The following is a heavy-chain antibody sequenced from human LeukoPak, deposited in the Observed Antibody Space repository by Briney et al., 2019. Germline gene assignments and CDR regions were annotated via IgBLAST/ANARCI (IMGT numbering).Heavy chain of an antibody. CDR2: IWYDGSNK. Sequence: GGSLRLSCAASGFTFSSYGMHWVRQAPGKGLEWVAVIWYDGSNKYYADSVKGRFTISRDNSKNTLYLQMNSLSAEDTAVYYCARDSPEYGSNYYYSYGMDVWGQGTTVTVSS. CDR3: ARDSPEYGSNYYYSYGMDV. J-gene: IGHJ6*02. D-gene: IGHD3-10*01. V-gene: IGHV3-33*01. CDR1: GFTFSSYG.